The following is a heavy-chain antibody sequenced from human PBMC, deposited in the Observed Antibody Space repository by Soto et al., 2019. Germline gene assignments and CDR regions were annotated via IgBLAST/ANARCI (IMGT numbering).Heavy chain of an antibody. J-gene: IGHJ4*02. V-gene: IGHV1-8*01. CDR3: VRVFGSIDY. Sequence: QVQLVQSGAEVKKPGASVKVSCKASGYTFTTYDINWVRQATGQGLEWVGWMNPKSGYTGFAQKFXDRXSXSRDTSISTAYMDLSSLRSEDTAVYYCVRVFGSIDYWGQGTLVTVSS. CDR1: GYTFTTYD. CDR2: MNPKSGYT. D-gene: IGHD2-21*01.